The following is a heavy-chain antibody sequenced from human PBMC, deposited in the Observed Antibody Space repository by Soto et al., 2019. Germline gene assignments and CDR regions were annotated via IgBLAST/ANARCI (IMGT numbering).Heavy chain of an antibody. CDR3: ASGAARGFDY. J-gene: IGHJ4*02. V-gene: IGHV4-59*01. CDR1: GGSISSYY. D-gene: IGHD6-6*01. Sequence: LEILSLTCTVSGGSISSYYWSWIRQPPGKGLEWIGYIYPSGTTNNNPSLKGRVTISVDTSKKEFSLKLSFVTAADTAVYYCASGAARGFDYWGQGSLVTVSS. CDR2: IYPSGTT.